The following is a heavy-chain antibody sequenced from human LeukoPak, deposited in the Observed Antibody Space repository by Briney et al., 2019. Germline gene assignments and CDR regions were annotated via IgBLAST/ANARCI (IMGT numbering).Heavy chain of an antibody. CDR1: GFTFSSYW. V-gene: IGHV3-74*01. Sequence: GGSLRLSCAASGFTFSSYWMHWVRQAPGKGLVWVSRINSDGSSTSYADSVKGRFTISRDNAKNTLYLQMNSLRAEDTAVYYCAKDLGGGYCSSTSCGVDWGQGTLVTVSS. J-gene: IGHJ4*02. CDR2: INSDGSST. CDR3: AKDLGGGYCSSTSCGVD. D-gene: IGHD2-2*01.